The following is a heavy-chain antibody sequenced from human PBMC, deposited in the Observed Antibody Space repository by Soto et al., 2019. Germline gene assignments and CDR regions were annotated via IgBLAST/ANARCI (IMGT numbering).Heavy chain of an antibody. D-gene: IGHD6-19*01. CDR3: AKAGGSGWYDAFDI. V-gene: IGHV3-23*01. CDR1: GFTFSSYA. Sequence: EVPLLESGGGLVQPGGSLRLSCAASGFTFSSYAMSWVRQAPGKGLEWVSAISGSGGSTYYADSVKGRYTISRDNSKNTLYLQMNSLRAEDTAVDYGAKAGGSGWYDAFDIWGQGTMVAVSS. CDR2: ISGSGGST. J-gene: IGHJ3*02.